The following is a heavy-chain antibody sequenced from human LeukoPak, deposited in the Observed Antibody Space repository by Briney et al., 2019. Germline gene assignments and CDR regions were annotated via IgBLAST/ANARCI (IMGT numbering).Heavy chain of an antibody. CDR1: GYTFTSYG. V-gene: IGHV1-18*01. J-gene: IGHJ6*03. Sequence: ASVKVSCKASGYTFTSYGISWVRQAPGQGLEWMGWISAYNGNTNYAQKLQGRVTMTTDTSTSTAYMELRNLRSDDTAVYYCASMGCSSTSCYSAYYYYYTDVWGKGTTVTVSS. CDR3: ASMGCSSTSCYSAYYYYYTDV. D-gene: IGHD2-2*01. CDR2: ISAYNGNT.